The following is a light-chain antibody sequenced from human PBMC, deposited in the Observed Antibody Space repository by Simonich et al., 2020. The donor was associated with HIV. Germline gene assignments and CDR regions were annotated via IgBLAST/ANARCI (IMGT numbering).Light chain of an antibody. CDR3: QQYNSYWT. Sequence: EIVMMQSPATLSVSPGERATLSGRASQSVSSNLVWYQQKLGQAPRLLIYGASTRATGIPARFSGSGSGTEFTLTISSMQSEDFAVYYCQQYNSYWTFGQGTKVEIK. V-gene: IGKV3-15*01. J-gene: IGKJ1*01. CDR2: GAS. CDR1: QSVSSN.